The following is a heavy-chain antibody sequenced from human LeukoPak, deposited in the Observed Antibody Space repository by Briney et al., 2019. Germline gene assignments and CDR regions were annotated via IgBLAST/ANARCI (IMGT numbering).Heavy chain of an antibody. Sequence: GGSLRLSCAASSKFIFSNFAMSWVRQAPGKGLEWVSAISGSGGSTYYADSVKGRFTISRDNSKNTLYLQMNSLRAEDTAVYYCAKGADIVVVPAAYPVDYWGQGTLVTVSS. CDR2: ISGSGGST. CDR3: AKGADIVVVPAAYPVDY. CDR1: SKFIFSNFA. J-gene: IGHJ4*02. V-gene: IGHV3-23*01. D-gene: IGHD2-2*01.